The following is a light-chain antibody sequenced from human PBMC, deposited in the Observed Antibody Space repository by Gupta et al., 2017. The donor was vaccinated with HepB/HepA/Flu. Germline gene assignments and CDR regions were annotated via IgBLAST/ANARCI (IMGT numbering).Light chain of an antibody. J-gene: IGLJ1*01. V-gene: IGLV1-40*01. Sequence: QSVLTQPPSVSGAPGQRVTISCTGSSSNIGAGYDVHWYQQLPGTAPKLLIYGNSNRPSGVPDRFSGSKSGTSASLAITGLQAEDEADDYCQSYDSSLSVEVFGTGTKVTVL. CDR2: GNS. CDR1: SSNIGAGYD. CDR3: QSYDSSLSVEV.